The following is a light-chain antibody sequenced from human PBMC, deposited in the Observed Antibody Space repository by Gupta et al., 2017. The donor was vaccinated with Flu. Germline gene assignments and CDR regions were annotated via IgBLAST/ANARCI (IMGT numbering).Light chain of an antibody. J-gene: IGLJ3*02. Sequence: GNNIGSRSVHWYQQKPGQAPVLVVFDDSDRPSRVPERFAGSNSGNTATLTINRVEVGDEADYFCQGWDSNSDHPGVFGGGTKLIVL. CDR1: NIGSRS. CDR2: DDS. CDR3: QGWDSNSDHPGV. V-gene: IGLV3-21*02.